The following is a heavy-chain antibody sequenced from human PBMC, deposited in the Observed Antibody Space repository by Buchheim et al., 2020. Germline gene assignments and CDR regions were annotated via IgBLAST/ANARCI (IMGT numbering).Heavy chain of an antibody. Sequence: QVQLQESGPGLVKPSQTLSLTCTVSGGSISSGGYYWSWIRQHPGKGLEWIGYIYYSGSTYYNPSLKRRVTISVDTSKNQFSLKLSSVTDANTAVYYCASFPYDYVGGSYRSSKMYYFDYWGQGTL. CDR1: GGSISSGGYY. V-gene: IGHV4-31*03. CDR2: IYYSGST. CDR3: ASFPYDYVGGSYRSSKMYYFDY. J-gene: IGHJ4*02. D-gene: IGHD3-16*02.